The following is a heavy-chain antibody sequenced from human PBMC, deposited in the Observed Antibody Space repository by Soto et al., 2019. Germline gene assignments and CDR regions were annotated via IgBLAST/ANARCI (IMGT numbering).Heavy chain of an antibody. CDR1: GFTFSSYA. CDR3: EKGTAANSTGVLLDAFDI. J-gene: IGHJ3*02. Sequence: EVQLLESGGGLVQPGGSLRLSCAASGFTFSSYAMSWVRQAPGQGLEWVSAISGSGGSTYYADSVKGRFTISRDNTKNTLDLQMNSLGDEDTAVYYCEKGTAANSTGVLLDAFDIWGQGTMVTVSS. CDR2: ISGSGGST. D-gene: IGHD2-2*01. V-gene: IGHV3-23*01.